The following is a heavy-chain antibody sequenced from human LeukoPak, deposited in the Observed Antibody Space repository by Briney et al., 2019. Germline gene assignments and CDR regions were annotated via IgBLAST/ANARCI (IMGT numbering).Heavy chain of an antibody. CDR3: ARVINLREQWLAY. CDR1: GYTFTSYD. Sequence: ASVTVSCKASGYTFTSYDINWVRQAPGQGLEWMGWMNPNSGNTGYAQKFQGRVTMTRNTSISTAYMELSSLRSEDTAVYYCARVINLREQWLAYWGQGTLVTVSS. J-gene: IGHJ4*02. CDR2: MNPNSGNT. D-gene: IGHD6-19*01. V-gene: IGHV1-8*01.